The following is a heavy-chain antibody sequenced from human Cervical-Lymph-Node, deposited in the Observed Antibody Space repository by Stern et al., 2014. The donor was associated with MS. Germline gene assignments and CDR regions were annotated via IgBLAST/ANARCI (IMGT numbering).Heavy chain of an antibody. CDR1: GYSFRDYY. CDR2: ISPNGGDT. CDR3: ARNYYYGMDV. J-gene: IGHJ6*02. Sequence: VQLVQSGAEVKKPGASVNVSCKASGYSFRDYYIHWVRQAPGQGLEWMGRISPNGGDTGYAQKFQGRVAMTRDTSISTAYMELSNLRSDDAAVYYCARNYYYGMDVWGQGTTVTVSS. V-gene: IGHV1-2*06.